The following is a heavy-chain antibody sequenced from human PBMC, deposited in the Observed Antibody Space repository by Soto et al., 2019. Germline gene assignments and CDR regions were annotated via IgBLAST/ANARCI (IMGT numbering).Heavy chain of an antibody. J-gene: IGHJ4*02. CDR2: ISYDGRNK. Sequence: QVQVVESVGGVVQPGRSLRLSCAGSGFTFSSYAMHWVRQAPCKGLEWVAVISYDGRNKYYADSVKGRFILSRDNSKNTLYLQVNSLRLEDTAVYYCARDLIDWGQGTLVTVSS. CDR3: ARDLID. CDR1: GFTFSSYA. V-gene: IGHV3-30-3*01.